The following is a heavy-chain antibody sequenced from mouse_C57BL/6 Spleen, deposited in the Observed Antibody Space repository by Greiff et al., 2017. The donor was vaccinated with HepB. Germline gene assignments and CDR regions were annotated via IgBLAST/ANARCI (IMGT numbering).Heavy chain of an antibody. J-gene: IGHJ2*01. V-gene: IGHV3-6*01. CDR1: GYSITSGYY. CDR2: ISYDGSN. CDR3: ARGRYYGSSQYYFDY. D-gene: IGHD1-1*01. Sequence: EVQLVESGPGLVKPSQSLSLTCSVTGYSITSGYYWNWIRQFPGNKLEWMGYISYDGSNNYNPSLKNRISITRDTSKNQFFLKLNSVTTEDTATYYCARGRYYGSSQYYFDYWGQGTTRTVAS.